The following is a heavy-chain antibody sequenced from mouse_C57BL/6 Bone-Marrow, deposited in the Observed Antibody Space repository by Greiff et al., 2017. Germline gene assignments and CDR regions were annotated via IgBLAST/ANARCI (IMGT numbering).Heavy chain of an antibody. J-gene: IGHJ1*03. D-gene: IGHD1-1*01. CDR1: GYTFTSYG. CDR3: AGSVFITTVVAHWYFDV. CDR2: IYPRSGNT. Sequence: VQLQQSGAELARPGASVKLSCKASGYTFTSYGISWVKQRTGQGLEWIGEIYPRSGNTYYNEKFKGKATLTADKSSSTAYMELRSLTSEDSAVYFCAGSVFITTVVAHWYFDVWGTGTTVTVSA. V-gene: IGHV1-81*01.